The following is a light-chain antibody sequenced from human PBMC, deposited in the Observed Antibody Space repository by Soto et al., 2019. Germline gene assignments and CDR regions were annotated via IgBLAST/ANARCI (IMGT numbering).Light chain of an antibody. CDR3: QQYSKWPPRYS. J-gene: IGKJ2*03. V-gene: IGKV3-15*01. CDR2: EAS. CDR1: RSVDIN. Sequence: EIVLTQSPGTLSLSPGERATLSCRASRSVDINLAWYQQKPGQAPRLLIYEASTRATDIPSRFSGSGSGTDFTLTISSLRPEDFAMYFCQQYSKWPPRYSFGQGTKVDIK.